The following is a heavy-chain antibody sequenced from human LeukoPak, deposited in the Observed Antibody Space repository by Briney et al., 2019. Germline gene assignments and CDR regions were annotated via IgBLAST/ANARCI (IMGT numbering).Heavy chain of an antibody. CDR2: INPNSGGT. D-gene: IGHD3-16*01. CDR3: ARDAFTSFDY. CDR1: GGTFSNYA. Sequence: ASVKVSCKSSGGTFSNYAISWVRQAPGQGLEWMGWINPNSGGTNYAQKFQGRVTMTRDTSISTAYMELSRLRSDDTAVYYCARDAFTSFDYWGQGTLVTVSS. V-gene: IGHV1-2*02. J-gene: IGHJ4*02.